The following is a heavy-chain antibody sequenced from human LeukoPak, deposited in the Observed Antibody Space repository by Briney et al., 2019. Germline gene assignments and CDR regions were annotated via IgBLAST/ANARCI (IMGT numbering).Heavy chain of an antibody. J-gene: IGHJ4*02. Sequence: ASVKVSCKASGYTFTGYYMHWVRQAPGQGLEWMGWINPNNGGTNYAQKFQGRVTMTRDTSISTAYMELSRLRSDDTAVYYCARDVYGSGSYYNVEGYWGQGTLVTVSS. CDR3: ARDVYGSGSYYNVEGY. D-gene: IGHD3-10*01. CDR1: GYTFTGYY. V-gene: IGHV1-2*02. CDR2: INPNNGGT.